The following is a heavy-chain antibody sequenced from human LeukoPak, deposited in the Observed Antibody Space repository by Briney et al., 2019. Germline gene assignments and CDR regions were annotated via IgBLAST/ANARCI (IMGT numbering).Heavy chain of an antibody. CDR2: IYTRGST. D-gene: IGHD3-3*01. Sequence: SQTLSLTCTVSVGSLSRDYCSWIRQPAAKGLEWIGRIYTRGSTNYTPSLTSRVTMSVDTSNNQFSLQMRSLTAPGTALYLCVIYLRDHIFWSRKNAFDIWGQGTMVTVSS. CDR3: VIYLRDHIFWSRKNAFDI. J-gene: IGHJ3*02. CDR1: VGSLSRDY. V-gene: IGHV4-4*07.